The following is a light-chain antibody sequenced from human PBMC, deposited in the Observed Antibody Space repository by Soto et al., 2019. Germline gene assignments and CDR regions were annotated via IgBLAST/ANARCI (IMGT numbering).Light chain of an antibody. J-gene: IGKJ2*01. CDR2: DAS. V-gene: IGKV3-11*01. CDR3: QQRSNPMYT. CDR1: QSVGSY. Sequence: EIVLTQSPATLSLSPGERATLSCRASQSVGSYLAWYQQKPGQAPRLLIYDASNRATGIPARFSGSGSGTDFTLTISSLEPEDFAVYYCQQRSNPMYTFGQGTKLELK.